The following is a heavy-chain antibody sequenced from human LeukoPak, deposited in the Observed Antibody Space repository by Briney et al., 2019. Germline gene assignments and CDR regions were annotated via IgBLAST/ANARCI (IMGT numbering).Heavy chain of an antibody. Sequence: GGSLRLSCAASGFTISIDYMSWVHQAPGKVLEWVSILYSGGDIYYADFVKGRFTISRDNSRNTLYLQMNTLRVEDSAVYYCARDRAPPTSWYFDLWGRGTLVTVSS. J-gene: IGHJ2*01. CDR1: GFTISIDY. CDR3: ARDRAPPTSWYFDL. CDR2: LYSGGDI. V-gene: IGHV3-53*01. D-gene: IGHD3-10*01.